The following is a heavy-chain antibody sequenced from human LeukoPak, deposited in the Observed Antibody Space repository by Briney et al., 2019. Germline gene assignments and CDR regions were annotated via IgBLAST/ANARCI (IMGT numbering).Heavy chain of an antibody. CDR2: ISGNGGST. J-gene: IGHJ4*02. Sequence: PGGSLRLSCAASGFTFSSYAMSWVRQAPGKGLERVSGISGNGGSTYYAASVKGRFTISRDNSKNTLYLQMNSLRAEDPAVYYCAISGGYWAWAHWGQGTLVTVSS. CDR3: AISGGYWAWAH. D-gene: IGHD1-26*01. V-gene: IGHV3-23*01. CDR1: GFTFSSYA.